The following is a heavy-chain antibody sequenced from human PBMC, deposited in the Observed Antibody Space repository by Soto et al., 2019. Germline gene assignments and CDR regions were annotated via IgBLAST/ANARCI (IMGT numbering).Heavy chain of an antibody. J-gene: IGHJ3*02. Sequence: GGSLRLSCAASGFTVSSNYMSWVRQAPGKGLEWVSVIYSGGSTYYADSVKGRFTISRDNSKNTLYLQMNSLRAEDTAVYYCARDYGELTGDTAGRAFDIWGQGTMVTVSS. D-gene: IGHD7-27*01. CDR1: GFTVSSNY. CDR3: ARDYGELTGDTAGRAFDI. V-gene: IGHV3-53*01. CDR2: IYSGGST.